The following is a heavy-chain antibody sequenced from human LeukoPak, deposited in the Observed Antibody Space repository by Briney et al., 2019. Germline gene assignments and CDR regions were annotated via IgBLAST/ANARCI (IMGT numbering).Heavy chain of an antibody. CDR2: IYPSGDST. V-gene: IGHV3-23*01. CDR1: GFTFSTYS. CDR3: AKDVVTDSGWDLDY. Sequence: GGSLRLSCAASGFTFSTYSMTWVRQGPGKGLEWVSSIYPSGDSTFYADSVKGRFTISRDNSKNTLYLQMSSLRTEDTAIYYCAKDVVTDSGWDLDYWGQGTLVSVSS. D-gene: IGHD6-19*01. J-gene: IGHJ4*02.